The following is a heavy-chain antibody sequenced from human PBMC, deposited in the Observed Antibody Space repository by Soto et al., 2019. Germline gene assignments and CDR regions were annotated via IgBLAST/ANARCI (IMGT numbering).Heavy chain of an antibody. CDR3: TRAYGSGSSYAYGF. D-gene: IGHD3-10*01. Sequence: QIQLVQSGAEVKSPGASLKVSCKASGYTFTSYYMHWVRQAPGQGLEWMGIINPSGGSTNYAQKFEGRATMTSDTSTGTFYLELTSLKSEDSALYYCTRAYGSGSSYAYGFWGQGTLVPVSS. CDR2: INPSGGST. V-gene: IGHV1-46*03. CDR1: GYTFTSYY. J-gene: IGHJ4*02.